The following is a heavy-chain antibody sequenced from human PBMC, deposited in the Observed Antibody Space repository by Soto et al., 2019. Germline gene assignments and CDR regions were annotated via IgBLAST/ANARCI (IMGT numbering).Heavy chain of an antibody. Sequence: GGSLRLSCAASGFSFSTYPMVWVRQAPGKRLEAVSSISGSGDKTYYKDSVKGRFTISRDNSKNTVDLQMNSLRPEDTAVYYCAKILSTVTTYYYGMDAWGQGTTVTVSS. V-gene: IGHV3-23*01. CDR1: GFSFSTYP. CDR2: ISGSGDKT. J-gene: IGHJ6*02. D-gene: IGHD4-17*01. CDR3: AKILSTVTTYYYGMDA.